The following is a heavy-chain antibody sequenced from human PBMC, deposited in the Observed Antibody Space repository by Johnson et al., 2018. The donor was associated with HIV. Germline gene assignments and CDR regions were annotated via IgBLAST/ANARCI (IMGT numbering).Heavy chain of an antibody. D-gene: IGHD1-26*01. CDR1: GFSFSYYG. J-gene: IGHJ1*01. CDR3: ARAGIVGDNVRGLLGLRWAM. CDR2: IWYDGSNK. Sequence: QVQLVESGGGVVQSGRSLRLSCAASGFSFSYYGMHWVRQAPGKGLEWVAVIWYDGSNKYYAESVKGRFTISRDNSKNTLYLQMNSLRAEDTAVYYCARAGIVGDNVRGLLGLRWAMWG. V-gene: IGHV3-33*01.